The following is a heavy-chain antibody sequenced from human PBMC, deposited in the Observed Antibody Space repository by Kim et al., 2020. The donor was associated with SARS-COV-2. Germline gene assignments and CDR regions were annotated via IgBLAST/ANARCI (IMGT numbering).Heavy chain of an antibody. V-gene: IGHV3-30-3*02. D-gene: IGHD3-16*01. CDR3: AKDGATFQGNYFDF. J-gene: IGHJ4*02. Sequence: YPDSVEGRFTISRDNSKNTVYLQINSLRVEDTARYYCAKDGATFQGNYFDFWGQGTLVTVSS.